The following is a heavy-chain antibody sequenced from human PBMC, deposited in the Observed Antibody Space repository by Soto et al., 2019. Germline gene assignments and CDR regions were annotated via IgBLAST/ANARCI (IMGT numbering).Heavy chain of an antibody. CDR2: ISAYNGNT. V-gene: IGHV1-18*01. CDR3: ARGDEQRPAWILEY. D-gene: IGHD3-3*01. Sequence: VKVSCKASGYTFTSYGISWVRQAPGQGLEWMGWISAYNGNTNYAQKLQGRVTMTTDTSTSTAYMELRSLRSDDTAVYYCARGDEQRPAWILEYWGQGTLVTVSS. J-gene: IGHJ4*02. CDR1: GYTFTSYG.